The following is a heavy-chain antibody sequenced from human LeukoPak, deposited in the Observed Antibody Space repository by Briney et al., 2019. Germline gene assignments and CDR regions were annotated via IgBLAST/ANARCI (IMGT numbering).Heavy chain of an antibody. V-gene: IGHV3-23*01. D-gene: IGHD3-16*01. CDR1: GFTFSSYT. CDR3: GKEGGA. CDR2: IGGRGTST. J-gene: IGHJ5*02. Sequence: GGSLRLSCAASGFTFSSYTMTWVRQAPGKGPEWVSAIGGRGTSTYYADSLGGRFTISRDNSKDMLYLQMNSLKVEDTATYYCGKEGGAWGQGTKVTVSS.